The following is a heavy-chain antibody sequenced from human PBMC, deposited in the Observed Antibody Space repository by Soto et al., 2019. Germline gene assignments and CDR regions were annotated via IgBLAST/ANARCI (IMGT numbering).Heavy chain of an antibody. CDR1: GYTFTSYG. CDR2: ISAYNVNT. CDR3: ATNPAIAVAGTEYDY. J-gene: IGHJ4*02. V-gene: IGHV1-18*01. Sequence: EASVKVSCKASGYTFTSYGISCVRQAPRQGLEWMGWISAYNVNTTYAQKLQGSVTMTTATSTSTAYMELRSLRSDDTAVYYCATNPAIAVAGTEYDYWGQGTLVTVSS. D-gene: IGHD6-19*01.